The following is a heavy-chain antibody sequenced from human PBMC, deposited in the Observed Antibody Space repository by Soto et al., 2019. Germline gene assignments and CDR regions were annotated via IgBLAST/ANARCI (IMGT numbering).Heavy chain of an antibody. D-gene: IGHD4-17*01. Sequence: SVKVSCTASGGTFSSYAISWVRLAPGQGLEWMGGIIPVFATVKYAEKFQGRVTITADESTTTAYMELSRPRFEDTAVYYCARAAVTTFFYYFDYWGQGALVTVSS. J-gene: IGHJ4*02. CDR1: GGTFSSYA. CDR2: IIPVFATV. CDR3: ARAAVTTFFYYFDY. V-gene: IGHV1-69*13.